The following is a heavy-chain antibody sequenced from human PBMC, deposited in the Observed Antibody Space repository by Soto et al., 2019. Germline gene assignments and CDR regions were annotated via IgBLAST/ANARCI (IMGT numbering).Heavy chain of an antibody. D-gene: IGHD6-13*01. V-gene: IGHV3-30-3*01. CDR2: ISSDGSNK. CDR3: ARARYSSSWYYFDY. J-gene: IGHJ4*02. CDR1: GFTFSSYA. Sequence: QVQLVESGGGVVQPGRSLRLSCAASGFTFSSYAMHWVRQAPGKGLEWVAVISSDGSNKYYADSVKGRFTISRDNSKNTLYLQMNSLRAEDTAVYYCARARYSSSWYYFDYWGQGTLVTVSS.